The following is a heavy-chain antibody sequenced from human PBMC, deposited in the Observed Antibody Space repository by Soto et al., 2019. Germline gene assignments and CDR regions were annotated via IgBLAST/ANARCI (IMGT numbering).Heavy chain of an antibody. CDR1: GFTFSSYN. V-gene: IGHV3-21*01. CDR2: ISSGSGYI. Sequence: EVQLVESGGGLVRPGGSLRLSCEASGFTFSSYNMNWVRQAPGKGLEWVSYISSGSGYIYYADSMKGRFTISRDNAKNSLYVQMNSLRAGDTAVYYCATSWGIDYWGQGTLVSVSS. CDR3: ATSWGIDY. J-gene: IGHJ4*02. D-gene: IGHD3-16*01.